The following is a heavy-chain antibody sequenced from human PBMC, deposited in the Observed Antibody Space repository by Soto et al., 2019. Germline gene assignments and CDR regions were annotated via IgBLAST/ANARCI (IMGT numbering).Heavy chain of an antibody. V-gene: IGHV3-15*01. CDR2: IKSKTDGGTT. CDR3: ASPFEP. J-gene: IGHJ5*02. CDR1: GFTFSNAW. Sequence: EVQLVESGGGLVKPGGALRLSCAASGFTFSNAWMNWVRQAPGKGLEWVGRIKSKTDGGTTDYAATVKGRFTISRDDTKNTVYLEMNSPKTEDTAVSYCASPFEPWGQETLVTVSS.